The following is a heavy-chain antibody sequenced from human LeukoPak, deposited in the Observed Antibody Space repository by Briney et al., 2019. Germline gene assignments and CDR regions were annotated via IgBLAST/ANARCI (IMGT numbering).Heavy chain of an antibody. CDR1: GFTSSSYA. CDR3: AKDPGRSYPRRNDY. CDR2: ISGSGGST. J-gene: IGHJ4*02. D-gene: IGHD1-26*01. Sequence: GGSLRLPCAASGFTSSSYAMSWVRQAPGKGLEWVSAISGSGGSTYNADSVKGRFTISRDNSKNTLYLQMNSLRAEDTAVYYCAKDPGRSYPRRNDYWGQGTLVTVS. V-gene: IGHV3-23*01.